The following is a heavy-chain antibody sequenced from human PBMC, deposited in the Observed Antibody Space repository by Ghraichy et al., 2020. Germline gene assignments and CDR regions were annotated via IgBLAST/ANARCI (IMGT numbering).Heavy chain of an antibody. Sequence: GGSPRLSCAASGFIFSSYAMHWVRQAPGKGLVWVASISFDGSNKYYGDSVKGRFTISRDNSKNTVYLQMNSLTAEDTAVYYCNVEAVDSEDYYYGMDVWGQGTTVTVSS. CDR3: NVEAVDSEDYYYGMDV. D-gene: IGHD3-9*01. CDR1: GFIFSSYA. J-gene: IGHJ6*02. V-gene: IGHV3-30*03. CDR2: ISFDGSNK.